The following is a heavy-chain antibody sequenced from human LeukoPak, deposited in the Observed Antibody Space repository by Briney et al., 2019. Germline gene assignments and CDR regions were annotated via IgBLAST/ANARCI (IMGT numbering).Heavy chain of an antibody. Sequence: ASVKVSCKASGYTFTGYYMHWVRQAPGQGLEWMGWINPNSGGTNYAQKFQGRVTMTRDTSISTAYMELSRLRSDDTAVYYCARDQRRDGYNIFDYWGQGTLVTVSP. D-gene: IGHD5-24*01. J-gene: IGHJ4*02. CDR2: INPNSGGT. V-gene: IGHV1-2*02. CDR1: GYTFTGYY. CDR3: ARDQRRDGYNIFDY.